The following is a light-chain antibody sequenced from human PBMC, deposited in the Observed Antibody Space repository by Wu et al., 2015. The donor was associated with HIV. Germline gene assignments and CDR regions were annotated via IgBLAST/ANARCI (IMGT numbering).Light chain of an antibody. CDR2: VHP. CDR1: QSVSSSY. V-gene: IGKV3-20*01. CDR3: QQYGSSPPT. J-gene: IGKJ1*01. Sequence: SCRASQSVSSSYLAWYQXKTWPGSPGSSSMVHPAGPLASQTGSVGSGSGTDFTLTISRLEPEDFAVYYCQQYGSSPPTFGQGTKVGNQT.